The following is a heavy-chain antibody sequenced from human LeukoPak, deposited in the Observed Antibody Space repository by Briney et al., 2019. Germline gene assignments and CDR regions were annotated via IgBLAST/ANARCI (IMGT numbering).Heavy chain of an antibody. D-gene: IGHD5-18*01. CDR3: AKSLIYKRGYSYGY. J-gene: IGHJ4*02. CDR2: INPNSGGT. CDR1: GYTFTGYY. V-gene: IGHV1-2*02. Sequence: ASVKVSCKASGYTFTGYYMHWVRQAPGQGHEWMGWINPNSGGTNYAQKFQGRVTMTRNTSISTAYMELSSLRSEDTAVYYCAKSLIYKRGYSYGYWGQGTLVTVSS.